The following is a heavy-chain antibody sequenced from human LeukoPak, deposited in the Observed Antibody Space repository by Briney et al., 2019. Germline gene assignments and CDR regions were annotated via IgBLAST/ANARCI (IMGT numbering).Heavy chain of an antibody. D-gene: IGHD1-26*01. CDR1: GFTFSSYS. J-gene: IGHJ3*02. CDR3: ARGRVGATFVGAFDI. V-gene: IGHV3-48*02. CDR2: ISSSSSTI. Sequence: GGSLRLSCAASGFTFSSYSMNWVRQAPGKGLEWVSYISSSSSTIYYADSVKGRFTISRDNAKNSLYLQMNSLRDEDTAVYYCARGRVGATFVGAFDIWGQGTMVTVSS.